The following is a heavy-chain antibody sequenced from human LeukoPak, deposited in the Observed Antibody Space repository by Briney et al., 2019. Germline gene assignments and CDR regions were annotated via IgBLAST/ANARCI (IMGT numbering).Heavy chain of an antibody. CDR3: ARDLGWFDP. J-gene: IGHJ5*02. CDR2: IFYSGST. V-gene: IGHV4-39*07. Sequence: SETLSLTCTASSVSISTSNYYWGWVRQPPGKALEWIGNIFYSGSTYYSPSLKSRVTISLDTSRNQFSLKLSSVTAADTAVYYCARDLGWFDPWGQGTLVTVSS. CDR1: SVSISTSNYY.